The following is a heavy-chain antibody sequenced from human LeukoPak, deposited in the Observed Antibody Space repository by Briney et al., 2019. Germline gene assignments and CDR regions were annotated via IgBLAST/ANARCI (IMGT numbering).Heavy chain of an antibody. CDR3: AREVGYFDY. V-gene: IGHV3-30-3*01. CDR1: GFTFISYA. CDR2: ISYDGSNK. D-gene: IGHD2-8*02. Sequence: GGSLRLSCAASGFTFISYAMHWVRQAPGKGLEWVAVISYDGSNKYYADSVKGRFTISRDNSKNTLSLQMNSLKPEDTAVYYCAREVGYFDYWGQGILVTVSS. J-gene: IGHJ4*02.